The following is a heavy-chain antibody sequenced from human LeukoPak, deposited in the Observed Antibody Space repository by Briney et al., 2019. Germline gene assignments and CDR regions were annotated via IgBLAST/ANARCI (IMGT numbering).Heavy chain of an antibody. D-gene: IGHD2-2*01. J-gene: IGHJ6*03. Sequence: PSETLSLTCTVSGGSISSYYWSWIRQPAGKGLEWIGRIYTSGSTNYNPSLESRVTMSVDTSKNQFSLKLSSVTAADTAVYYCARAMGDIVVVPAANYYYYYMDVWGKGTTVTVSS. CDR3: ARAMGDIVVVPAANYYYYYMDV. CDR1: GGSISSYY. V-gene: IGHV4-4*07. CDR2: IYTSGST.